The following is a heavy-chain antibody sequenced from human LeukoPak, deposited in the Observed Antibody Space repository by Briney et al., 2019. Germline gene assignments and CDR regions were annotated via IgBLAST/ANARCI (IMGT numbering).Heavy chain of an antibody. CDR2: IYTSGST. CDR3: AREAPCSSTSCTLTWFAP. CDR1: GGSISIYY. D-gene: IGHD2-2*01. J-gene: IGHJ5*02. V-gene: IGHV4-4*07. Sequence: PSETLSLTCTVSGGSISIYYWSWIRQPGGKGLEWIGRIYTSGSTNYNPSLKSRVTMSVDTSKNQFSLKLSSVTAADTAVYYCAREAPCSSTSCTLTWFAPWGQGTLVTVSS.